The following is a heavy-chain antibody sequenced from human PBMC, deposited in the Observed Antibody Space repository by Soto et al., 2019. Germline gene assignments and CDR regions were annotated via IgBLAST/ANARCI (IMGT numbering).Heavy chain of an antibody. CDR3: ARARVAYYYGSGSPAPGFDP. J-gene: IGHJ5*02. Sequence: SVKVSCKASGGTFSSYAISWVRQAPGQGLEWMGGIIPIFGTANYAQKFQGRVTITADESTSTAYMELSSLRSEDTAVYYCARARVAYYYGSGSPAPGFDPWGQGTLVTVSS. CDR2: IIPIFGTA. V-gene: IGHV1-69*13. CDR1: GGTFSSYA. D-gene: IGHD3-10*01.